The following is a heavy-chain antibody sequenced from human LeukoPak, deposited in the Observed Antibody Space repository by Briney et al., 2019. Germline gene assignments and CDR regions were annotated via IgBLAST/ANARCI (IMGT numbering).Heavy chain of an antibody. CDR1: GGSISSYY. Sequence: PSETLSLTCTVSGGSISSYYWGWIRQPPGKGLEWIGYIYTSGSTNYNPSLKSRVTISVDTSKNQFSLKLSSVTAADTAVYYCARRKDCSSTSCHPYYYYMDVWGKGTTVTVSS. J-gene: IGHJ6*03. D-gene: IGHD2-2*01. CDR2: IYTSGST. V-gene: IGHV4-4*09. CDR3: ARRKDCSSTSCHPYYYYMDV.